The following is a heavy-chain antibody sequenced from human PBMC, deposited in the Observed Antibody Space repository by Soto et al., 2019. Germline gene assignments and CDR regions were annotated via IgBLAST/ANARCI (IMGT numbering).Heavy chain of an antibody. V-gene: IGHV3-13*05. CDR2: ISAAGDP. CDR1: GFTFRNYD. J-gene: IGHJ6*02. Sequence: EVQLVESAGGLVQPGGSLRLSCEASGFTFRNYDMHWVRQGTGKGLEWVSGISAAGDPDYADSVEGRFTISRENAQNSFFLQMNSPRVGDTAVYYCARTDRDFYGLDVWGQGTTVIVSS. CDR3: ARTDRDFYGLDV.